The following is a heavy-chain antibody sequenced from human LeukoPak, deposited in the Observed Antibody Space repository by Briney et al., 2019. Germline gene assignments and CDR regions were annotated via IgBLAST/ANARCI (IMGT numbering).Heavy chain of an antibody. CDR2: MNPNSGNT. J-gene: IGHJ5*02. CDR3: ARRLGITIFGVVIIRRNWFDP. Sequence: ASVKVSCKASGYTFTSYDNNWVRQATGQGLEWMGWMNPNSGNTGYAQKFQGRVTMTRNTSISTAYMELSSLRSEDTAVYYCARRLGITIFGVVIIRRNWFDPWGQGTLVTVSS. D-gene: IGHD3-3*01. CDR1: GYTFTSYD. V-gene: IGHV1-8*01.